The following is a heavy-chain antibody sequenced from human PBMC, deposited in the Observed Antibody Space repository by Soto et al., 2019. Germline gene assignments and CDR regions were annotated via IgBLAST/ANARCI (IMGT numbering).Heavy chain of an antibody. CDR2: INDSGNI. J-gene: IGHJ6*03. Sequence: KPSETLSLTCAVYGASFSGHQWTWIRQTPGKGLEWIGEINDSGNINYNPSLKSRVTISLDTPKKQISLKLSSVTAADSAVYYCARGLIVWFGELSRRGGHSSYMDVWGKGTTVTVSS. CDR3: ARGLIVWFGELSRRGGHSSYMDV. CDR1: GASFSGHQ. V-gene: IGHV4-34*01. D-gene: IGHD3-10*01.